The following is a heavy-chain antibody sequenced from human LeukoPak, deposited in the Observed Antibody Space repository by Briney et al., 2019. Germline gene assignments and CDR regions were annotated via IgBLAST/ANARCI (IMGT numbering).Heavy chain of an antibody. Sequence: GGSLRLSCAASGFTFSSYGMHWVRQAPGKGLEWVAFISYDGNSKYYADSVKGRFTISRDNSKNTLYLQMNSLRAEDTAVYFCASGAYYDYWGQGTLVTVSS. CDR2: ISYDGNSK. D-gene: IGHD3-10*01. J-gene: IGHJ4*02. V-gene: IGHV3-30*19. CDR1: GFTFSSYG. CDR3: ASGAYYDY.